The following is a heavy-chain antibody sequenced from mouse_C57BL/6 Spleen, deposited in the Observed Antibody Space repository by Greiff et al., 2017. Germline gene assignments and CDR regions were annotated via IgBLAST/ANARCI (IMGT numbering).Heavy chain of an antibody. V-gene: IGHV1-31*01. CDR2: IYPYNGVS. CDR3: ARSPGDYAMDY. CDR1: GYSFTGYY. Sequence: VRVKQSGPELVKPGASVKISCKASGYSFTGYYMHWVKQSHGNILDWIGYIYPYNGVSSYNQKFKGKATLTVDKSSSTAYMELRSLTSEDSAVYYCARSPGDYAMDYWGQGTSVTVSS. J-gene: IGHJ4*01.